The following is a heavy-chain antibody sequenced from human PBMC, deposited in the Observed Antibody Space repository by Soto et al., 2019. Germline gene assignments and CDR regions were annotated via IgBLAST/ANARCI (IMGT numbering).Heavy chain of an antibody. D-gene: IGHD4-17*01. CDR2: ISSSSSYI. CDR1: GFTFSSYS. CDR3: ARGLDYGDRFSTFDY. J-gene: IGHJ4*02. V-gene: IGHV3-21*01. Sequence: GGSLRLSCAASGFTFSSYSMNWVRQAPGKGLEWVSSISSSSSYIYYADSVKGRFTISRDNAKNSLYLQMNSLRAEDTAVYYCARGLDYGDRFSTFDYWGQGTLVTVSS.